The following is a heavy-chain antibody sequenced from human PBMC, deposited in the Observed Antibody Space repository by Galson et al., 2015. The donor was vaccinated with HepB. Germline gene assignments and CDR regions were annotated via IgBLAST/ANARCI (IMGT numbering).Heavy chain of an antibody. CDR3: AHSPEDYGESPHSGFDP. J-gene: IGHJ5*02. Sequence: PALVKPTQTLTLTCTFSGFSLSTSGVGVGWIRQPPGKALEWLALIYWDDDKRYSPSLKSRLTITKDTSKNQVVLTMTNVDPVDTATYYCAHSPEDYGESPHSGFDPWGQGTLVTVSS. CDR2: IYWDDDK. V-gene: IGHV2-5*02. D-gene: IGHD4-17*01. CDR1: GFSLSTSGVG.